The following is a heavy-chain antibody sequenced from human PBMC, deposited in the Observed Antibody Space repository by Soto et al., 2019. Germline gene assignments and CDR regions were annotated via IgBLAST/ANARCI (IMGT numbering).Heavy chain of an antibody. V-gene: IGHV1-18*01. D-gene: IGHD1-1*01. J-gene: IGHJ4*02. CDR2: ISAYNGNT. CDR1: GYTFTSYG. CDR3: XXXTGXTSEGSLFDY. Sequence: QVQLVQSGAEVKKPGASVKVSCKASGYTFTSYGINWVRQAPGQGLEWMGWISAYNGNTNYAQKLQGRVTMTTDTXXXXXXXXXXXXXXXXXXXXXXXXXTGXTSEGSLFDYWGQGTLVTVPS.